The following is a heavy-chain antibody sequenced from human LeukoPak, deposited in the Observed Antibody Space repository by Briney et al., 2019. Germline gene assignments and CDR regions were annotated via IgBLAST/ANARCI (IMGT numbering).Heavy chain of an antibody. Sequence: SSETLSLTCTVSGGSISSSSYYWGWIRQPPGKGLEWIGSIYYSGSTYYNPSLKSRVTISVDTSKNQFSLKPSSVTAADTAVYYCARHERGYYDSSGYYGFSDYWGQGTLVTVSS. D-gene: IGHD3-22*01. CDR2: IYYSGST. CDR3: ARHERGYYDSSGYYGFSDY. CDR1: GGSISSSSYY. V-gene: IGHV4-39*01. J-gene: IGHJ4*02.